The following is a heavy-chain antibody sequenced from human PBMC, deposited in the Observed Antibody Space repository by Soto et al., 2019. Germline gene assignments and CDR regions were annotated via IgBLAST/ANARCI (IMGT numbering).Heavy chain of an antibody. V-gene: IGHV3-23*01. D-gene: IGHD6-6*01. J-gene: IGHJ4*01. CDR2: ISGGGGST. Sequence: GGSLRLSCAASGFTFTNYAMSWVRQAPGKGLEWVSVISGGGGSTWYADSVKGRFTISRDNSKNMLYLQMNSLRAEDTAVYYCAKGSAPVRPYYFAFWGQEPRSPSPQ. CDR1: GFTFTNYA. CDR3: AKGSAPVRPYYFAF.